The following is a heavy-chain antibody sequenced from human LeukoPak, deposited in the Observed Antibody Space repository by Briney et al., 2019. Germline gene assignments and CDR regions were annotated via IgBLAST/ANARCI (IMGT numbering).Heavy chain of an antibody. V-gene: IGHV3-23*01. CDR1: GFTFSSYA. J-gene: IGHJ4*02. CDR3: AKETYDSSGYAGDY. Sequence: GGSLRLSCAASGFTFSSYAMSWVRQAPGKGLEWVSAISGTGGSTYYADSVKGRFTISRDNSKNTLYLQMNSLRAEDTAVYYCAKETYDSSGYAGDYWGQGTLVTVSS. CDR2: ISGTGGST. D-gene: IGHD3-22*01.